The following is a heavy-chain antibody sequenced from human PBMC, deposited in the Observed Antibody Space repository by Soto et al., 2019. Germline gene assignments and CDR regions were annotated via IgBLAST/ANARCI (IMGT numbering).Heavy chain of an antibody. D-gene: IGHD3-22*01. CDR3: SGVTTLTFDL. Sequence: EVQLVESGGGLVQPGGSLRLSCAAPGLTVSTNYMSWVRQAPGKGLEWVSIMYSDGRTYHADSVKGRFTISRDNSKNLLYLQMKRLRAEDTAGYYCSGVTTLTFDLWGQGTLVTVSS. CDR1: GLTVSTNY. CDR2: MYSDGRT. J-gene: IGHJ4*02. V-gene: IGHV3-66*01.